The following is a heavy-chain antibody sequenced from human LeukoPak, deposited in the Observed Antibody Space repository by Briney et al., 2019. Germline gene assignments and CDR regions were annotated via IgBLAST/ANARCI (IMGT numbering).Heavy chain of an antibody. D-gene: IGHD3-10*02. CDR1: GFTFSTYE. Sequence: GGSLRLSCVASGFTFSTYEMNWVRQAPGKGLAWVSYISTSGRTMYYADPVKGRFTISRDNAKNSLYLQMNSLRAEDTAVYYCAELGITMIGGVWGKGTTVTISS. CDR2: ISTSGRTM. J-gene: IGHJ6*04. CDR3: AELGITMIGGV. V-gene: IGHV3-48*03.